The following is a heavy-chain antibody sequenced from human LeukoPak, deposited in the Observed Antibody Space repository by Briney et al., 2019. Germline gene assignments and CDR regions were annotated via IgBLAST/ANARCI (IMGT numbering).Heavy chain of an antibody. CDR3: ARAPGNNWNDGYFDY. CDR2: MNPNSGNT. V-gene: IGHV1-8*01. J-gene: IGHJ4*02. CDR1: GYTFTNYD. D-gene: IGHD1-20*01. Sequence: ASVKVSCKASGYTFTNYDINWVRQATGQGLEWMGWMNPNSGNTGYAQKFQGRVTITADKSTSTAYMELSSLRSEDTAVYYCARAPGNNWNDGYFDYWGQGTLVTVSS.